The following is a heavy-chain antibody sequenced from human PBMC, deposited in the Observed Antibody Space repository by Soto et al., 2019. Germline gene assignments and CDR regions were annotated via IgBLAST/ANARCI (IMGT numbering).Heavy chain of an antibody. CDR3: ARDRADSSSWYWLDP. J-gene: IGHJ5*02. CDR1: GGCISNYY. D-gene: IGHD6-13*01. CDR2: ISYRGNT. V-gene: IGHV4-59*01. Sequence: SETLSLTCTVSGGCISNYYWNRIRQAPGKGLEWIGFISYRGNTNYNPSLKSRVSISVDSSKNQFSLKLSSVTAADTAVYYCARDRADSSSWYWLDPWGQGSLVTVSS.